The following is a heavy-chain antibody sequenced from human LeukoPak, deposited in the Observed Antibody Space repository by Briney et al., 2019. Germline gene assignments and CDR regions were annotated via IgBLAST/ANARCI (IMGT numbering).Heavy chain of an antibody. V-gene: IGHV3-20*01. CDR3: TRKTARGSTSPLDY. CDR1: GFTFDDYG. CDR2: INWNGGST. Sequence: PGGSLRLSCAASGFTFDDYGMSWVRQAPGKGLEWVSGINWNGGSTGYADSVKGRFTISRDNAKNSLYLRMNSLRAEDTALYHCTRKTARGSTSPLDYWGQGTLVTVSS. D-gene: IGHD2-2*01. J-gene: IGHJ4*02.